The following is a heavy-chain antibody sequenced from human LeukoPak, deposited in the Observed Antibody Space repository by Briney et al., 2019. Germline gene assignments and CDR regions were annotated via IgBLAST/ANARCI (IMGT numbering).Heavy chain of an antibody. CDR3: AKEAEYCGGDCPSDY. Sequence: GGSLRLSCSASGFTFTTNAMTWVRQAPGKGLEWVSTIRGNGDRTHYADSVTGRFTISRDNSKNTLYLQMNSLRAEDTAVYYCAKEAEYCGGDCPSDYWGQGTLVTVSS. J-gene: IGHJ4*02. D-gene: IGHD2-21*02. CDR2: IRGNGDRT. CDR1: GFTFTTNA. V-gene: IGHV3-23*01.